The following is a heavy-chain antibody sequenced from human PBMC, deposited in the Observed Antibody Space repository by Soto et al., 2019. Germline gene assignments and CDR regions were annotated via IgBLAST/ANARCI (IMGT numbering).Heavy chain of an antibody. J-gene: IGHJ4*02. CDR2: ITSDSSDI. D-gene: IGHD2-15*01. CDR3: ATTYCSGGYCFSSEY. V-gene: IGHV3-21*01. Sequence: GGSLRLSCAASGITFRSYSMSWVRQAPGKGLEWVASITSDSSDIYYEDSVKGRFTISRDNGENSLYLQMTSLGAEDTGVYYCATTYCSGGYCFSSEYWGQGVLVTVSS. CDR1: GITFRSYS.